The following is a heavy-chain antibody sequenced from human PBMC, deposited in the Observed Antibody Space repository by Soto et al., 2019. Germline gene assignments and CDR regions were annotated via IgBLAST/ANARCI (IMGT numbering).Heavy chain of an antibody. Sequence: SETLSLTCAVYGGFLSESYWTWIRQPPGKGLEWIGEINHVGGTNYNPSLKSRVTMSVDTSQNQFSLRLISVTAADTAMYFCVRIRYQLPSSVLWPDPWGQGTPVTVS. CDR1: GGFLSESY. CDR2: INHVGGT. CDR3: VRIRYQLPSSVLWPDP. D-gene: IGHD3-16*01. V-gene: IGHV4-34*01. J-gene: IGHJ5*02.